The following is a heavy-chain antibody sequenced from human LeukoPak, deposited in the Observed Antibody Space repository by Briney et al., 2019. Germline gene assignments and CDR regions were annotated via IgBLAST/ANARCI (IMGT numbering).Heavy chain of an antibody. V-gene: IGHV4-59*08. D-gene: IGHD2-15*01. CDR3: ARHPFATPFDY. J-gene: IGHJ4*02. CDR1: GGSISNYY. CDR2: IYHTGAT. Sequence: SSETLSLTCTVSGGSISNYYWSWIRQPPGKGLEWIGYIYHTGATNHNPSLKTRVTLSLGTAKNHVSLNLKSVAAAGTALYHCARHPFATPFDYWGQGTWSASPQ.